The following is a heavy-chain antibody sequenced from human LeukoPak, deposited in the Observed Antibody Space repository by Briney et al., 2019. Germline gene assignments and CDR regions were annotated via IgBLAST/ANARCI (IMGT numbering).Heavy chain of an antibody. Sequence: SETLSLTCTVSGGSISSGGYYWSWIRQPPGKGLEWIGEINHSGSTNYNPSLKSRVTISVDTSKNQFSLKLSSVTAADTAVYYCASTAYYDSSGPLDYWGQGTLVTVSS. CDR2: INHSGST. CDR1: GGSISSGGYY. V-gene: IGHV4-30-2*01. D-gene: IGHD3-22*01. J-gene: IGHJ4*02. CDR3: ASTAYYDSSGPLDY.